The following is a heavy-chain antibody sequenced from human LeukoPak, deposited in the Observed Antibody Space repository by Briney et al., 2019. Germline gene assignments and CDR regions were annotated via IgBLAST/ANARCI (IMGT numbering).Heavy chain of an antibody. CDR3: ARVDRYHFYLDV. J-gene: IGHJ6*03. CDR2: IIPIFGTP. CDR1: GGTFRTYS. V-gene: IGHV1-69*05. Sequence: GASVKVSCKASGGTFRTYSVTWVRQAPGQGLEWMGGIIPIFGTPNYAQKFQGRVKVTTDDATGTAYMELSSLMSEDTAIYYCARVDRYHFYLDVWGKVTPVTVSS.